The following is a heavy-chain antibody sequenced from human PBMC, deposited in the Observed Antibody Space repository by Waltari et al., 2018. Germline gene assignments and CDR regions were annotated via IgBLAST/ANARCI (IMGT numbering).Heavy chain of an antibody. V-gene: IGHV4-34*01. CDR3: ARSLAHHFDY. Sequence: QVQLQQWGAGLLKPSETLSLTCAVYGGSFSGYYWSWIRQPPGKGLEWIGEINHSGSTNYNPSLKSRVTISVDTSKNQFSLKLSSVTAADTAVYYCARSLAHHFDYWGQGTLVTVSS. CDR2: INHSGST. CDR1: GGSFSGYY. J-gene: IGHJ4*02.